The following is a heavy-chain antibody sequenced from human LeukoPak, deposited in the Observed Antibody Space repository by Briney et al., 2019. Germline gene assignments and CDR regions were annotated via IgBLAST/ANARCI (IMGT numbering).Heavy chain of an antibody. CDR2: IYHSGST. CDR3: ARLSMIVVAPLLDAFDI. D-gene: IGHD3-22*01. Sequence: SETLSLTCTVSGYSISSGYYWGWIRQPPGKGLEWIGSIYHSGSTYYNPSLKSRVTISVDTSKNQFSLKLSSVTAADTAVYYCARLSMIVVAPLLDAFDIWGQGTMVTVSS. V-gene: IGHV4-38-2*02. J-gene: IGHJ3*02. CDR1: GYSISSGYY.